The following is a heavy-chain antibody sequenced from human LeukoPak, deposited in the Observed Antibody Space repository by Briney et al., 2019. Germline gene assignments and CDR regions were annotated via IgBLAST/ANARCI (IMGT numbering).Heavy chain of an antibody. D-gene: IGHD3-22*01. Sequence: ASVKVSCKASGYTFTSYDINWVRQATGQGLEWMRWMNPNSGNTGYAQKFQGRVTMTRNTSISTAYMELSSLRSEDTAVYYCARGFKGDYYDSSGYYDPPENDHWGQGTLVTVSS. CDR3: ARGFKGDYYDSSGYYDPPENDH. J-gene: IGHJ4*02. V-gene: IGHV1-8*01. CDR1: GYTFTSYD. CDR2: MNPNSGNT.